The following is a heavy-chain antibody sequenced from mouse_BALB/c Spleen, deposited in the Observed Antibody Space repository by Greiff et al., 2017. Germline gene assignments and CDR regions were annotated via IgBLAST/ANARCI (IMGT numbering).Heavy chain of an antibody. V-gene: IGHV14-3*02. CDR3: ATWDNAMDY. Sequence: VQLKESGAELVKPGASVKLSCTASGFNIKDTYMHWVKQRPEQGLEWIGRIDPANGNTKYDPKFQGKATITADTSSNTAYLQLSSLTSEDTAVYYCATWDNAMDYWGQGTSVTVSS. J-gene: IGHJ4*01. D-gene: IGHD4-1*01. CDR1: GFNIKDTY. CDR2: IDPANGNT.